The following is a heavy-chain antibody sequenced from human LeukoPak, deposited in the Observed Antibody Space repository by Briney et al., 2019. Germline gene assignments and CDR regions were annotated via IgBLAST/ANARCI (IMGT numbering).Heavy chain of an antibody. Sequence: GSLLLSCAASGFTFSKDDFHWVRRAPGKGLEGVAAIGVTGDTYYADSVKGRFTISREDAANSLYLQMRSLGAGDTALYYCTKEFCGSRAACAGGSYYDFWGRGALVTVSS. D-gene: IGHD2-15*01. CDR1: GFTFSKDD. V-gene: IGHV3-13*01. CDR2: IGVTGDT. CDR3: TKEFCGSRAACAGGSYYDF. J-gene: IGHJ2*01.